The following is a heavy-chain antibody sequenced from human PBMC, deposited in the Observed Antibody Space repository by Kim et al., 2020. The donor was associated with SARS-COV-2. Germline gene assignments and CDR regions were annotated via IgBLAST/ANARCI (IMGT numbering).Heavy chain of an antibody. Sequence: NPSLKRRVTISVDTSKNQFSLKLSSVTAADTAVYYCAGQSVAAPPRDFDYWGQGTLVTVSS. V-gene: IGHV4-39*01. J-gene: IGHJ4*02. D-gene: IGHD2-15*01. CDR3: AGQSVAAPPRDFDY.